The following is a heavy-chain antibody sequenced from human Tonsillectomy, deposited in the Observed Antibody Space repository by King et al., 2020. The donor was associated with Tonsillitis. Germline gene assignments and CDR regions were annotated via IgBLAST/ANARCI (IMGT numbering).Heavy chain of an antibody. CDR3: ARGGVGTTLYYFDY. J-gene: IGHJ4*02. CDR2: INPSGGST. V-gene: IGHV1-46*01. CDR1: GYTFTSYY. Sequence: QLVQSGAEVKKPGASVKVSCKASGYTFTSYYIHWVRQAPGHGLEWMGIINPSGGSTTYAQKFQGRVTMTRDTSTSTVSMELSSLRSEDTTVYYCARGGVGTTLYYFDYWGQGTLVTVSS. D-gene: IGHD1-26*01.